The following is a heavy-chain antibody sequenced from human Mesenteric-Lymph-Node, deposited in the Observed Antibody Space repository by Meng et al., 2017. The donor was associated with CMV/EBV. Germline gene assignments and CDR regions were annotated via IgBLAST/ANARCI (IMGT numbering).Heavy chain of an antibody. CDR1: GFTFSSYS. V-gene: IGHV3-48*04. D-gene: IGHD3-16*01. J-gene: IGHJ4*02. CDR3: VRDYVWAFDY. Sequence: GGSLRLSCAASGFTFSSYSMNWVRQAPGQGLEWVSYISPDGGAIYYADSVRGRFTVSRNNAKISLDMQMSNLRAEDTAVYYCVRDYVWAFDYWGQGILVTVSS. CDR2: ISPDGGAI.